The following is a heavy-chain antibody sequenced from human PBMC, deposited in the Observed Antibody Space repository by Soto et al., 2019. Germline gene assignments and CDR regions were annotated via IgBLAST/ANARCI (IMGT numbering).Heavy chain of an antibody. J-gene: IGHJ4*02. Sequence: QVQLVQSGTEVKKPGASVNVSCKASGYTFTTHYMHWVRQAPGQGLEWMGIINPSGGSTTYALKFQVRVTMTSDTSTNTVYVELTSLRSEDTAIYFCARAGENYGSGTFSPPLRYYFNSWGQGTLVTVSS. CDR3: ARAGENYGSGTFSPPLRYYFNS. CDR1: GYTFTTHY. V-gene: IGHV1-46*01. D-gene: IGHD3-10*01. CDR2: INPSGGST.